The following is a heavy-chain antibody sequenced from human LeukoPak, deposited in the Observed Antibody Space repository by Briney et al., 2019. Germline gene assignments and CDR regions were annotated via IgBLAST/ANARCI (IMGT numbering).Heavy chain of an antibody. V-gene: IGHV4-61*02. CDR2: IYTTGST. CDR1: GGSISSGSYY. CDR3: ARVVVPAASDAFDI. D-gene: IGHD2-2*01. J-gene: IGHJ3*02. Sequence: SETLSLTCTVSGGSISSGSYYWSWIRQPAGKGLDWIGRIYTTGSTNYNPSLKSRVTISVDTSKNQFSLKLSSVTAADTAVYYCARVVVPAASDAFDIWGQGTMVTVSS.